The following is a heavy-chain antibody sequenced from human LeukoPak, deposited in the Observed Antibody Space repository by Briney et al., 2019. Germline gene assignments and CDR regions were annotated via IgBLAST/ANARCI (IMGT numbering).Heavy chain of an antibody. CDR1: GYSISSGYQ. V-gene: IGHV4-38-2*02. Sequence: SETLSLTCGVSGYSISSGYQWAWIRRTPGKGLEWIGSIYHSGSAHYNPSLKSRVTISVETSKNQFSLNMYSVTAADTAVYYCARDPRWLTPDCTSTSCYENYFDPWGQGTLVTVSS. D-gene: IGHD2-2*01. CDR3: ARDPRWLTPDCTSTSCYENYFDP. CDR2: IYHSGSA. J-gene: IGHJ5*02.